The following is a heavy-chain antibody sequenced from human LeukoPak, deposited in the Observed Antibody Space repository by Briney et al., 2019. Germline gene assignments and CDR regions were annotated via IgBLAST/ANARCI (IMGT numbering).Heavy chain of an antibody. CDR3: AKPISGGLAVTADWFHP. Sequence: GGSPRLSCAASGFAFSFYAMSWLRQPPGKGLEWVSTINANSGTTSYAASVRGRFTISRDNSKNTLYLQVNTLRADDTATYYCAKPISGGLAVTADWFHPWGQGTLVTVSS. D-gene: IGHD6-19*01. V-gene: IGHV3-23*01. CDR2: INANSGTT. J-gene: IGHJ5*01. CDR1: GFAFSFYA.